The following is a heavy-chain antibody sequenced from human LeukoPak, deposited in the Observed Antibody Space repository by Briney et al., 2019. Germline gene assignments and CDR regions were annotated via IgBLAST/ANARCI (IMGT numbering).Heavy chain of an antibody. D-gene: IGHD1-1*01. CDR3: AWRAIQLESRWYYGMDV. CDR1: GFTLSSYA. J-gene: IGHJ6*02. Sequence: GGSLRLSCAASGFTLSSYAVQWVRQAQGKGLEWVAVISYDGSNKYYADSVKGRFTISRDNSKNTLYLQMNSLRAEDTAVYYCAWRAIQLESRWYYGMDVWGQGTTVTVSS. V-gene: IGHV3-30*04. CDR2: ISYDGSNK.